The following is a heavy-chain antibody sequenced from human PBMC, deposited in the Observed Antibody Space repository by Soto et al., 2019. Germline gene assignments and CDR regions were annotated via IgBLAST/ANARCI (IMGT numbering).Heavy chain of an antibody. CDR1: GGSFSGYY. CDR2: INHSGST. D-gene: IGHD4-17*01. J-gene: IGHJ5*02. CDR3: ARGLGSDYGDYVGDWFDP. V-gene: IGHV4-34*01. Sequence: QVQLQQWGAGLLKPSETLSLTCAVYGGSFSGYYWSWIRQPPGKGLEWIGEINHSGSTNYNPSLKSRVTLSVDTSKNQFSLKLSSVTAADTAVYYCARGLGSDYGDYVGDWFDPWGQGTLVTVSS.